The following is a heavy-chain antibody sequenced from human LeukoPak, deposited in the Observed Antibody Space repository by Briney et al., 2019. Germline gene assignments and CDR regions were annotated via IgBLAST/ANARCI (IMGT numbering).Heavy chain of an antibody. CDR3: ARDLSTHAITYYYYMDV. CDR2: ISYDGSNK. J-gene: IGHJ6*03. V-gene: IGHV3-30*04. D-gene: IGHD2-2*01. Sequence: GGSLRLSCAASGFTFSSYAMHWVRQAPGKALEWVAVISYDGSNKYYADSVKGRFTISRDNSKNTLYLQMNSLRAEDTAVYYCARDLSTHAITYYYYMDVWGKGTTVTISS. CDR1: GFTFSSYA.